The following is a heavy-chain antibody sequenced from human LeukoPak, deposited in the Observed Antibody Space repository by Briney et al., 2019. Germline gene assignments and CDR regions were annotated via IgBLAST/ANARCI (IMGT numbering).Heavy chain of an antibody. D-gene: IGHD1-1*01. CDR2: MSSSTSQI. Sequence: PGGSLRLSCAASGFTFSLYNMNWVRQAPGKGLEWVASMSSSTSQINYADSVNGRFTISRDNTNNIFFLQMTSVRAEDTAVYYCVTYGSPWNRLDHWGQGTLVTVSS. CDR3: VTYGSPWNRLDH. J-gene: IGHJ4*02. CDR1: GFTFSLYN. V-gene: IGHV3-21*01.